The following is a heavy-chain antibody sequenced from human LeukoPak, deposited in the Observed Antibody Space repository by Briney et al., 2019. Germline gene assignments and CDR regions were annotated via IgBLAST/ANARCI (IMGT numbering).Heavy chain of an antibody. CDR2: INHSGST. CDR1: GFTVSSNY. D-gene: IGHD3-3*01. J-gene: IGHJ4*02. V-gene: IGHV4-34*01. CDR3: ARRGRTIFGVARGYFDY. Sequence: GSLRLSCAASGFTVSSNYMSWVRQAPGKGLEWIGEINHSGSTNYNPSLKSRVTISVDTSKNQFSLKLSSVTAADTAVYYCARRGRTIFGVARGYFDYWGQGTLVTVSS.